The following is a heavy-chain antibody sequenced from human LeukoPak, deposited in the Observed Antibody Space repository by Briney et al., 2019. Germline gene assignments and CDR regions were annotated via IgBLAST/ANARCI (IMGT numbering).Heavy chain of an antibody. CDR3: ARRQASCSNGVCYTLYDMDV. V-gene: IGHV5-51*01. Sequence: GESLKISCQGFGYNFTNYWIGWVRQMPGKGLEWMGIIYPGDSDARYSPSFQGQVTMSADKSIGTAYLQWSSLKAPDTAMYYCARRQASCSNGVCYTLYDMDVWGQGTTVTVSS. CDR2: IYPGDSDA. J-gene: IGHJ6*02. CDR1: GYNFTNYW. D-gene: IGHD2-8*01.